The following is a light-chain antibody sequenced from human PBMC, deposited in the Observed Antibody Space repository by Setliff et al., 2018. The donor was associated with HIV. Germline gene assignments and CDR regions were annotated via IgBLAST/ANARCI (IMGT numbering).Light chain of an antibody. J-gene: IGLJ1*01. Sequence: QSVLTQPASVSGSPGQSIAISCTGTTNDVGAYNYVSWYQQHPGKAPKLIIYGVTHRPSGVSDRFSGSKSGDTASLTISGLQTEDEADYYCSSYSTSSTPSVFGTGTRSPS. CDR1: TNDVGAYNY. CDR2: GVT. CDR3: SSYSTSSTPSV. V-gene: IGLV2-14*03.